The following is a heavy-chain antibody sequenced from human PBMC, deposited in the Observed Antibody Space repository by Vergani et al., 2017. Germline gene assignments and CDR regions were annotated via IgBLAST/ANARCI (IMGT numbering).Heavy chain of an antibody. J-gene: IGHJ4*02. Sequence: VQLVESGGGLVQPGGSLRLSCAASGFTFSNAWMSWVRQAPGKGLEWVGRIKSKTDGGTTDYAAPVKGRFTISRDDSKNTLYLQMNSLKTEDTAVYYCTTVRLWFGELLPFDYWGQGTLVTVSS. CDR3: TTVRLWFGELLPFDY. CDR1: GFTFSNAW. V-gene: IGHV3-15*01. D-gene: IGHD3-10*01. CDR2: IKSKTDGGTT.